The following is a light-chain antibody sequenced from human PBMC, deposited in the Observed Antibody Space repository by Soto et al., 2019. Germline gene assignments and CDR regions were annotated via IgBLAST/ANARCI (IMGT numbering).Light chain of an antibody. CDR2: GAS. CDR3: QQYGSSLIT. J-gene: IGKJ5*01. CDR1: QRVSSSY. V-gene: IGKV3-20*01. Sequence: ELVLTQSPGTLSLSPGERATLSCSASQRVSSSYLAWYQQKPGQAPRLLIYGASSRATGIPDRFSGSGSGTDFTLTISRLEPEDFAVYYCQQYGSSLITFGQGTRLEIK.